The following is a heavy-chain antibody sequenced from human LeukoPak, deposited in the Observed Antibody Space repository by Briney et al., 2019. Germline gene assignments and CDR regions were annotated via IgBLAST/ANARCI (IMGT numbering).Heavy chain of an antibody. J-gene: IGHJ4*02. CDR3: AKDVPGYSYGLLGYYFDY. CDR1: GFTFSSYA. D-gene: IGHD5-18*01. V-gene: IGHV3-23*01. CDR2: ISGSGGGT. Sequence: GGSLRLSCAASGFTFSSYAMSWVRQAPGKGLEWVSAISGSGGGTYYADSVKGRFTISRDNSKNTLYLQMNSLRAEDTAVYYCAKDVPGYSYGLLGYYFDYWGQGTLVTVSS.